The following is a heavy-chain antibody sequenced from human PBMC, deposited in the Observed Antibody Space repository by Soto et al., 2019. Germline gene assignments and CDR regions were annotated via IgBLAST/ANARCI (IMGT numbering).Heavy chain of an antibody. Sequence: SETLSLTXTVSGGSVSSYSWTWVRQPPGKGLEWIGYVYYSGSTHYNPSLKSRVTISLDTSKNQFSLKLTSVTAADTAMYFCASSPPAMVAPNIWGQGTLVTVSS. CDR3: ASSPPAMVAPNI. J-gene: IGHJ4*02. D-gene: IGHD5-18*01. V-gene: IGHV4-59*02. CDR2: VYYSGST. CDR1: GGSVSSYS.